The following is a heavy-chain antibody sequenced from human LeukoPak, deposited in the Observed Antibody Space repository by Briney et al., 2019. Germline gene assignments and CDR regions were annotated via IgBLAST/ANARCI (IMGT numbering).Heavy chain of an antibody. CDR2: IYPGDSDT. V-gene: IGHV5-51*01. CDR3: ARRQGCSSTSCPPDS. J-gene: IGHJ4*02. Sequence: GESLKISCRGSGYSFTTYWIGWVRQMPGKGLEWMGIIYPGDSDTRYSPSFHGQVTMSADKSINTAYLQWSSLKASDTAMYYCARRQGCSSTSCPPDSWGQGTLVTVSS. D-gene: IGHD2-2*01. CDR1: GYSFTTYW.